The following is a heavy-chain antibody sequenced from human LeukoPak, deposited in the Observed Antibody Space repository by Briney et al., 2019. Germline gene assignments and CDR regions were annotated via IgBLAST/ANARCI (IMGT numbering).Heavy chain of an antibody. Sequence: HPGGSLRLSCAASGLTFSSYWMHWVRQVPGKGPVWVSRIDPDGTSTSYADSVKGRFTISRDNAKNTLYLQMNSLRAEDAAVYYCSAHETLIVVRPFDYWGQGTVVTVSS. CDR1: GLTFSSYW. J-gene: IGHJ4*02. CDR3: SAHETLIVVRPFDY. CDR2: IDPDGTST. V-gene: IGHV3-74*01. D-gene: IGHD3-22*01.